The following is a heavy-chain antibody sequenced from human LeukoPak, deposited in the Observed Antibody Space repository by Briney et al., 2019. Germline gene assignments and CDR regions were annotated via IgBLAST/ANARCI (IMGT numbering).Heavy chain of an antibody. J-gene: IGHJ4*02. CDR2: MNPNSGNT. CDR1: GYTFTSYD. V-gene: IGHV1-8*03. Sequence: ASVKVSRKASGYTFTSYDINWVRQATGQGLEWMGWMNPNSGNTGYAQKFQGRVTITRNTSIGTAYMELSSLRSEDTAVYYCARGYSSWDHYDYWGQGTLVTVSS. CDR3: ARGYSSWDHYDY. D-gene: IGHD6-13*01.